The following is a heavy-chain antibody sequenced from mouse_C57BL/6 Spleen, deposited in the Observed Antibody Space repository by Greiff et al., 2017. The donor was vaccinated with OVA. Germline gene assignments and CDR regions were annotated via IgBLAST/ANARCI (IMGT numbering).Heavy chain of an antibody. CDR1: GYTFTDYN. CDR2: INPNNGGT. Sequence: EVQLQQSGPELVKPGASVKIPCKASGYTFTDYNMDWVKQSPGKSLEWIGDINPNNGGTIYNQKFKGKATLTVDKSSSTAYMELRSLTSEDTAVYYCAGYDYYGSSLYAMDYWGQGTSVTVSS. CDR3: AGYDYYGSSLYAMDY. V-gene: IGHV1-18*01. D-gene: IGHD1-1*01. J-gene: IGHJ4*01.